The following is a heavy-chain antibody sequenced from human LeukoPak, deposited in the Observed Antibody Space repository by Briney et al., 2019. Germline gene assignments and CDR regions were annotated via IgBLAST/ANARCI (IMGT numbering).Heavy chain of an antibody. CDR1: GYTFTSYY. V-gene: IGHV1-46*01. Sequence: ASVKLSCKASGYTFTSYYMHWVRQAPGQGLEWMGIVNLSGGSTSNAQKFQGRVTMTRDTSTSTVYMELSSLRSEDTAVYYCARENSGYHYYYYGMDVWGKGTTVTVSS. D-gene: IGHD5-12*01. CDR2: VNLSGGST. CDR3: ARENSGYHYYYYGMDV. J-gene: IGHJ6*04.